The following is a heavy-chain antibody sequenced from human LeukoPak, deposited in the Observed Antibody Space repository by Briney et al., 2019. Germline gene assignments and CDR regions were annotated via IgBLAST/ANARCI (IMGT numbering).Heavy chain of an antibody. V-gene: IGHV1-18*01. Sequence: GASVKVSCKASGHTFTSYGLSWVRQAPGQGLEWMGWISVYNGNTNYAQKLQGRVTMTTDTSTNTAYMELRSLRSDDTAVYYCARRRDGYILDYWGQRTLVTVSS. CDR3: ARRRDGYILDY. CDR2: ISVYNGNT. J-gene: IGHJ4*02. D-gene: IGHD5-24*01. CDR1: GHTFTSYG.